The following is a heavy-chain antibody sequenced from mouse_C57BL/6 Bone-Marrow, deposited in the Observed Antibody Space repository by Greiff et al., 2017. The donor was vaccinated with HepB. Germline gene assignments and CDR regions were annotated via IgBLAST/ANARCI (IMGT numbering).Heavy chain of an antibody. Sequence: EVQLQQSGPVLVKPGASVKMSCKASGYTFTDYYMNWVKQSHGKSLEWIGVINPYNGGTSYNQKFKGKATLTVDKSSSTAYRELNSLTSEDSAVYYCASPFYGSFYYYAMDYWGQGTSVTVSS. D-gene: IGHD1-1*01. CDR1: GYTFTDYY. CDR3: ASPFYGSFYYYAMDY. CDR2: INPYNGGT. V-gene: IGHV1-19*01. J-gene: IGHJ4*01.